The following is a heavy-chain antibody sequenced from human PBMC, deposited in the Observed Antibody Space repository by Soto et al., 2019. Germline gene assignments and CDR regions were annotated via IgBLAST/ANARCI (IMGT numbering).Heavy chain of an antibody. V-gene: IGHV3-23*01. CDR3: AKEKDYDYVWGSYRYTSDY. J-gene: IGHJ4*02. CDR2: ISGSGST. D-gene: IGHD3-16*02. Sequence: GGSLRLSCAASGFTFSSYAMSRVRQAPGKGLEWVSAISGSGSTFYADSVKGRFTISRDNSKNTLYLQMNSLRAEDTAVYYCAKEKDYDYVWGSYRYTSDYWGQGTLVTVSS. CDR1: GFTFSSYA.